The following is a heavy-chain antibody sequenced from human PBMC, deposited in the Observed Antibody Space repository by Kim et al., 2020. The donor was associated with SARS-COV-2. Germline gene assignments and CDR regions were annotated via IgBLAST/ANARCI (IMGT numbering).Heavy chain of an antibody. Sequence: SLKGRVTISVDTSKNQFSLKLSSVTAADTAVYYCASGYYDSSGYYSPLDYWGQGTLVTVSS. D-gene: IGHD3-22*01. V-gene: IGHV4-31*02. J-gene: IGHJ4*02. CDR3: ASGYYDSSGYYSPLDY.